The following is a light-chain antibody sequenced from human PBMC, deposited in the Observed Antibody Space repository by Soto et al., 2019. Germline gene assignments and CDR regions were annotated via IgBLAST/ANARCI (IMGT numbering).Light chain of an antibody. CDR3: QSYDSSLSAYV. V-gene: IGLV1-40*01. Sequence: QSVLTQPPSVSGAPGQRVTISCTGSRSNIGAGYDVHWYQQLPGTAPKVLVYGNNNRPSGVPDRFSGSKSGTSASLAIRGLRAEDEADYYCQSYDSSLSAYVFGTGTKVTVL. J-gene: IGLJ1*01. CDR2: GNN. CDR1: RSNIGAGYD.